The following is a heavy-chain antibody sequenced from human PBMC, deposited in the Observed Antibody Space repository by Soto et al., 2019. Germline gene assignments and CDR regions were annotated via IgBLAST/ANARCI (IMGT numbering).Heavy chain of an antibody. Sequence: SETLSLTCTVSGGSISSYYWSWIRQPPGKGLEWIGYIYYSGSTNYNPSLKSRVTISVDTSKNQFSLKLSSVTAADTAVYYCARTTDFGYSSGWPFDYWGQGTLVTVSS. J-gene: IGHJ4*02. CDR3: ARTTDFGYSSGWPFDY. CDR2: IYYSGST. CDR1: GGSISSYY. D-gene: IGHD6-19*01. V-gene: IGHV4-59*01.